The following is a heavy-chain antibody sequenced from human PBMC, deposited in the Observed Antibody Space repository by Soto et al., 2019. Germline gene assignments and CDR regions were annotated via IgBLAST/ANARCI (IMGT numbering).Heavy chain of an antibody. D-gene: IGHD3-22*01. CDR3: ARVERDYYDSSGNDAFDI. CDR2: IYYSVST. Sequence: QVQLQESGPGLVKPSQTLSLTCTVSGGSISSGDYYWSWIRQPPGKGLEWIGYIYYSVSTYYNPSLKSRVTISVDTAKNQFSLKLSSVTAADTAVYYCARVERDYYDSSGNDAFDIWGQGTMVTVSS. CDR1: GGSISSGDYY. J-gene: IGHJ3*02. V-gene: IGHV4-30-4*01.